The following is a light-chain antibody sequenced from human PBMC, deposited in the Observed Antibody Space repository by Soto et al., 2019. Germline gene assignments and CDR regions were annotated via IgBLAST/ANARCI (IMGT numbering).Light chain of an antibody. Sequence: IPVPRVHPPPSAAVESSETSSGGASQTISTWMAWYQQKPGKAPKLLVYDASNLQSGVPSRFSGSGSGTDFTVTISSLQPEEFATYYCQQSKSFPLTFGGGTKVDNK. CDR3: QQSKSFPLT. CDR2: DAS. V-gene: IGKV1-5*01. CDR1: QTISTW. J-gene: IGKJ4*01.